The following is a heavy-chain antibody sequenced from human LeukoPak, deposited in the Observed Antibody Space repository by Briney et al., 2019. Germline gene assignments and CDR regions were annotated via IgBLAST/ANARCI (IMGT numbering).Heavy chain of an antibody. V-gene: IGHV3-74*01. D-gene: IGHD6-13*01. CDR1: GFTFSSYW. CDR3: ARGSSSSWYAFDY. CDR2: LNSDGSST. Sequence: QPGGSLRLSCAASGFTFSSYWMHWVRQAPGKGLLWVSRLNSDGSSTTYADSVKGRFTISRDNAKNTLYLQMNSLRAEDTAVYYCARGSSSSWYAFDYWGQGTLVTV. J-gene: IGHJ4*02.